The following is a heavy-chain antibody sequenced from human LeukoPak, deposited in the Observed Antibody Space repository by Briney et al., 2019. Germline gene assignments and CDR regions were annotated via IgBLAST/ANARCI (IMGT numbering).Heavy chain of an antibody. CDR3: ARAPHYSSSSPFDY. CDR2: INPNSGGT. CDR1: GYTFTGYY. V-gene: IGHV1-2*02. Sequence: GASVKVSCKASGYTFTGYYMHWVRQAPGQGLEWMGWINPNSGGTNYAQKFQGRVTMTRDTSISTAYMELSRLRSDDTAVYYCARAPHYSSSSPFDYWGQGTLATVSS. D-gene: IGHD6-6*01. J-gene: IGHJ4*02.